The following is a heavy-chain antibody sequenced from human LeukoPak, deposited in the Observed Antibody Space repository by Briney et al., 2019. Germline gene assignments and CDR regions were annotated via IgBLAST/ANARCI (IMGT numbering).Heavy chain of an antibody. CDR2: IYYSGST. D-gene: IGHD3-22*01. Sequence: PSEPLSLTCTVSGGSISSYYWSWIRQPPGKGLEWIGYIYYSGSTNYNPSLKSRVTISVDTSKNQFSLKLSSVTAADTAVYYCARHEVYYYDSSGYYGPGGAFDIWGQGTMVTVSS. CDR1: GGSISSYY. J-gene: IGHJ3*02. CDR3: ARHEVYYYDSSGYYGPGGAFDI. V-gene: IGHV4-59*08.